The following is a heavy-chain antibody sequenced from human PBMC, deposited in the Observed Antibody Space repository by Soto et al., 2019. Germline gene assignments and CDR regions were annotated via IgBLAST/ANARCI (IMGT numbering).Heavy chain of an antibody. Sequence: GESLKISCKGSGYSFTSYWIGWVRQVPGKGLEWMGSIYPGDSDTRYSPSFQGQATISAAKSTSTAYLPSSSLKASDTAMYYCARFSGSSGSSWFDPWGQGTMVTLS. J-gene: IGHJ5*02. CDR1: GYSFTSYW. D-gene: IGHD3-22*01. V-gene: IGHV5-51*01. CDR3: ARFSGSSGSSWFDP. CDR2: IYPGDSDT.